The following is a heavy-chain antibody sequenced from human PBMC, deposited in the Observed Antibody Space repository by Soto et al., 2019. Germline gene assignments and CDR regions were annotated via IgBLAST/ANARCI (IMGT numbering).Heavy chain of an antibody. CDR3: ASPYGDSSHFDY. J-gene: IGHJ4*02. D-gene: IGHD4-17*01. Sequence: ASVKVSCKASGGTFSSYAISWVRQAPGQGLEWMGGIIPIFGTANYAQKFQGRVTITADESTSTAYMELSSLRSEDTAVYYCASPYGDSSHFDYWGQGTLVTVSS. CDR2: IIPIFGTA. V-gene: IGHV1-69*13. CDR1: GGTFSSYA.